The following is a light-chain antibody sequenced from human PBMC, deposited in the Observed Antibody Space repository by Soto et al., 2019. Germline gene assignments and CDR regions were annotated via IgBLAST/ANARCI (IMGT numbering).Light chain of an antibody. Sequence: DIVLTQSPATLSLSPGERATLSCGASQSVPSTYLAWYQRKPGLAPRLLIYDASSRATGIPDRFSGSGSGTDFTLTISRLEPEDFAVYYRQQYGSSITVGQGTRLEIK. CDR2: DAS. V-gene: IGKV3D-20*01. CDR3: QQYGSSIT. CDR1: QSVPSTY. J-gene: IGKJ5*01.